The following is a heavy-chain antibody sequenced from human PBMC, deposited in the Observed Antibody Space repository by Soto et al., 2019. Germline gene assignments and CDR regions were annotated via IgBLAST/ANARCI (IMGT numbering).Heavy chain of an antibody. D-gene: IGHD2-15*01. CDR1: GYTFTSYD. Sequence: QVQLVQSGAEVQKPGASVKVSCKASGYTFTSYDINWVRQATGQGLEWMGWMNPNSGNTGYAQKFQGRVTMTRNTSISTAYMELSSLRSEDTAVYYCARVLDCSGGSCYESWGQGTLVTVSS. CDR2: MNPNSGNT. J-gene: IGHJ4*02. CDR3: ARVLDCSGGSCYES. V-gene: IGHV1-8*01.